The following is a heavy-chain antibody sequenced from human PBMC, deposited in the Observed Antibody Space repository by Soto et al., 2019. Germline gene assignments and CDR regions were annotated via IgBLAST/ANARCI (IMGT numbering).Heavy chain of an antibody. D-gene: IGHD5-12*01. J-gene: IGHJ4*02. CDR2: ISSSSTTI. CDR3: AREGRYSGSDYFDS. Sequence: EVQLVESGGGLVKPGGSLRLSCAASGFTFSSYSMNWARQAPGKGLEWISYISSSSTTIFYADSVKGRFTISRDNDKNSLYLQMNNLRDEDTAVYFCAREGRYSGSDYFDSWGQGTLVTVSS. V-gene: IGHV3-48*02. CDR1: GFTFSSYS.